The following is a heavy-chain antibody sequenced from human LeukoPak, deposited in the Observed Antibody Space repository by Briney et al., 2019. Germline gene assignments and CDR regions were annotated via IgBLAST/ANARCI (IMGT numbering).Heavy chain of an antibody. CDR2: ISWNSGSI. Sequence: PGGSLRLSCAASGFTFDDYAMHWVRQAPGKGLEWVSGISWNSGSIGYADSVKGRFTISRDNAKNPLYLQMNSLRAEDTALYYCAKVPCSSTSCYVGWFDPWGRGTLVTVSS. V-gene: IGHV3-9*01. CDR1: GFTFDDYA. J-gene: IGHJ5*02. D-gene: IGHD2-2*01. CDR3: AKVPCSSTSCYVGWFDP.